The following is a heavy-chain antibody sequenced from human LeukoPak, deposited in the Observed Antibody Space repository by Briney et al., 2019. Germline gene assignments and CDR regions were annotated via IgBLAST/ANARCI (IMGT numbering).Heavy chain of an antibody. Sequence: GRSLRLSCAASGFTFSSYGMHWVRQAPGKGLEWVAVISYDGSNKYYADSVKGRFTISRDNSKNTLYLQMNSLRAEDTAVYYCAKGGGSYHTYYHYYGMDVWGQGTTVTVSS. CDR1: GFTFSSYG. D-gene: IGHD1-26*01. V-gene: IGHV3-30*18. CDR3: AKGGGSYHTYYHYYGMDV. CDR2: ISYDGSNK. J-gene: IGHJ6*02.